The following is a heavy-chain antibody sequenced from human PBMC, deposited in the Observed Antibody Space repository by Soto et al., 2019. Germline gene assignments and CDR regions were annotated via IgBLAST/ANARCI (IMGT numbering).Heavy chain of an antibody. V-gene: IGHV4-31*03. J-gene: IGHJ4*02. CDR2: IYYTGTT. D-gene: IGHD2-21*02. CDR1: GGSISSGDYY. Sequence: SETLSLTCTVSGGSISSGDYYWSWIRQHPGKGLEWIAYIYYTGTTYYNPSLKSRVTISIDRSNNQFSLMLSSVTAADTAVYYCARDLRLDSWGPGTLVTVS. CDR3: ARDLRLDS.